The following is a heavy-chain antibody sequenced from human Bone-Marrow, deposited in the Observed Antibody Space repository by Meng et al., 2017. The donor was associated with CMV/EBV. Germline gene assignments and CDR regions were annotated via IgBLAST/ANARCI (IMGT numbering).Heavy chain of an antibody. CDR3: ARGGVQWDFWSGYYENNWFDP. J-gene: IGHJ5*02. V-gene: IGHV4-34*01. CDR1: GGSISSYY. CDR2: INHSGST. D-gene: IGHD3-3*01. Sequence: SETLSLTCTVSGGSISSYYWSWIRQPPGKGLEWIGEINHSGSTNYNPSLKSRVTISVDTSKNQFSLKLSSVTAADTAVYYCARGGVQWDFWSGYYENNWFDPWGQGTLVTVSS.